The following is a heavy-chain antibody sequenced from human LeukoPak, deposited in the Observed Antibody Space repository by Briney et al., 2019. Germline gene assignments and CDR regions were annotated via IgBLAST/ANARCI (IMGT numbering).Heavy chain of an antibody. CDR2: ISGSGGST. D-gene: IGHD2-15*01. Sequence: PGGSPRLSCAASGFTSSSYATSWVRQAPGKGLEWVSGISGSGGSTYYADSVKSRFTISRDNSKNTLYLQMNSLRAEDTAVYYCAKDLGIVVVAATSFDYWGQGNLVTVSS. V-gene: IGHV3-23*01. CDR3: AKDLGIVVVAATSFDY. CDR1: GFTSSSYA. J-gene: IGHJ4*02.